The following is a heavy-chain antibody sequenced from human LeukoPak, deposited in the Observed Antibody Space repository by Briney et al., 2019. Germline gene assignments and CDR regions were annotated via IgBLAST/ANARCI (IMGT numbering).Heavy chain of an antibody. Sequence: PGGSLRLSCAASGFTFSTYWMSWVRQAPGKGLEWVANIKEDGSEKHYVDSVKGRFTISRDNAKSSLYLQMNSLRAEDTAVYYCARVEDYYYDSSVDHWGQGTLVTVSS. CDR3: ARVEDYYYDSSVDH. D-gene: IGHD3-22*01. J-gene: IGHJ4*02. CDR1: GFTFSTYW. CDR2: IKEDGSEK. V-gene: IGHV3-7*01.